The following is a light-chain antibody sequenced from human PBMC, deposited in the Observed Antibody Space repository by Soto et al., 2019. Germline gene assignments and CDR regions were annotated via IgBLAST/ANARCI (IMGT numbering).Light chain of an antibody. Sequence: EIVLTQSPATLSLSPGERATLSFRASQSVSSYLAWYQQKPGQAPRLLIYDASNRATGIPARFSGSGSGTDFTLTISSLEPEDFAIYYCQQRSTWPSFGQGTRLQIK. CDR2: DAS. V-gene: IGKV3-11*01. CDR3: QQRSTWPS. CDR1: QSVSSY. J-gene: IGKJ5*01.